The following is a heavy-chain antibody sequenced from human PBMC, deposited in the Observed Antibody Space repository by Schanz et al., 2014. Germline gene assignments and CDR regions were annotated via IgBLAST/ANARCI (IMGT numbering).Heavy chain of an antibody. V-gene: IGHV4-30-2*06. CDR1: GGSISSGGYS. J-gene: IGHJ4*02. D-gene: IGHD3-10*01. Sequence: LQLQESGSGLMKPSQTLSLTCAVSGGSISSGGYSWNWIRQSPGKGLEWIGYIYYSGNTYYNPSLKRRVTIPVDRSKTQFSLRRDSVTAADTAVYYCALREKPYGPFASWGQGALVTVSS. CDR2: IYYSGNT. CDR3: ALREKPYGPFAS.